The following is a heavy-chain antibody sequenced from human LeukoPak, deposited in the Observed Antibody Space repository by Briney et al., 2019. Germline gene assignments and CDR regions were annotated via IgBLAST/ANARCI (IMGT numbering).Heavy chain of an antibody. V-gene: IGHV3-30*18. Sequence: GGSLRLSCAASGFTFTSYSMSWVRQAPGKGLEWVAVISYDGSNKYYADSVKGRFTISRDNSKNTLYLQMNSLRAEDTAVYYCAKDQIDLSSGYYYGQVYYWGQGTLVTVSS. D-gene: IGHD3-22*01. J-gene: IGHJ4*02. CDR3: AKDQIDLSSGYYYGQVYY. CDR1: GFTFTSYS. CDR2: ISYDGSNK.